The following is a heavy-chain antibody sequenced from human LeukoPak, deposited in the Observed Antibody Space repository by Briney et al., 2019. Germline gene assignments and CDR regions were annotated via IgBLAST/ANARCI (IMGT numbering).Heavy chain of an antibody. D-gene: IGHD6-13*01. CDR3: AKRWGGYSSSYDAFDI. CDR2: IRYDGSNK. Sequence: PGGPLRLSCAASGFTFSSYGMHWVRQAPGKGLEWVAFIRYDGSNKYYADSVKGRFTISRDNSKNTLYLQMNSLRAEDTAVYYCAKRWGGYSSSYDAFDIWGQGTMVTVSS. CDR1: GFTFSSYG. V-gene: IGHV3-30*02. J-gene: IGHJ3*02.